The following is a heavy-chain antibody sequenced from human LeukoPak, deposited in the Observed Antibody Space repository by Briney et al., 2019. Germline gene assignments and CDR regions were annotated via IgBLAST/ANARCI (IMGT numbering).Heavy chain of an antibody. CDR1: SGSINNYY. Sequence: SETLSLTCTVSSGSINNYYWSWIRQPPGEGPEWIAYIHYSGCTDYNPSLKSRATMSIDTSKKQFSLRLSSVTAADTAVYYCARGRGWPLRAFDIWGQGTMVTVSS. CDR3: ARGRGWPLRAFDI. D-gene: IGHD2-15*01. J-gene: IGHJ3*02. V-gene: IGHV4-59*12. CDR2: IHYSGCT.